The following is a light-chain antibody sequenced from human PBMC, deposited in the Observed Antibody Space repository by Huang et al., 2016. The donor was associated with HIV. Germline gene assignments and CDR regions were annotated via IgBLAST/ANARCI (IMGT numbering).Light chain of an antibody. CDR2: GAS. CDR3: QQYNNWPRT. Sequence: EIVMTQSPVTLSVSPGERATLSCRASQNVTTNLAWYQQKPGQAPRLLIYGASTRATCIPARFRGTWSWTDFTLTISSLQSEDFAVYYCQQYNNWPRTFGPGTKVDIK. CDR1: QNVTTN. J-gene: IGKJ3*01. V-gene: IGKV3-15*01.